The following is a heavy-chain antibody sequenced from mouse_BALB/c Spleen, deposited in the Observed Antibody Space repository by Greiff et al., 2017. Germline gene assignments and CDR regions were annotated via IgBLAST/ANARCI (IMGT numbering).Heavy chain of an antibody. Sequence: VQLQQSGAELMKPGASVKLSCTATGYTFSSYWIEWVKQRPGHGLEWIGEILPGSGSTNYNEKFKGKATFTADTSSNTAYMQLSSLTSEDSAVYYWARSWDYDAMDYWGQGTSVTVSS. CDR1: GYTFSSYW. V-gene: IGHV1-9*01. CDR2: ILPGSGST. CDR3: ARSWDYDAMDY. J-gene: IGHJ4*01.